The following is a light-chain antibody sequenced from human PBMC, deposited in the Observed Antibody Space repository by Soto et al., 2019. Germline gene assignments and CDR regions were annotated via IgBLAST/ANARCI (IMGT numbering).Light chain of an antibody. J-gene: IGLJ1*01. CDR1: SSDVAAYNY. Sequence: QSALTQPASVSGSPGQSITISCTGTSSDVAAYNYVSWYQQHPGKAPKLMVYDVSNRPSGVSNRFSGAKSGNTASLTISGLQADDEADYYCSSYTSGGNYVFGTGTKRTGL. CDR3: SSYTSGGNYV. CDR2: DVS. V-gene: IGLV2-14*03.